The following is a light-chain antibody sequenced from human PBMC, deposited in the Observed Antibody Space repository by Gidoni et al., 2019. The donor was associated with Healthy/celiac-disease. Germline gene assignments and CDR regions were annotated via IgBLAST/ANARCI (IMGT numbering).Light chain of an antibody. V-gene: IGKV4-1*01. J-gene: IGKJ4*01. CDR2: WAS. CDR3: QQYYRTPLT. CDR1: QSVLYSSNNKNY. Sequence: DIVMTQSRDSLAVSLGERATINCKSSQSVLYSSNNKNYLDWYQQKPGQHPKLLIYWASTREAGVPDRFRGSGSGTDFTLTISSLQAEDVAVYYCQQYYRTPLTFGGGTKVEIK.